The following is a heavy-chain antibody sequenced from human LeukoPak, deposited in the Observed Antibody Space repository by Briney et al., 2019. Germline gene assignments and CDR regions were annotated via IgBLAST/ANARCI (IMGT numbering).Heavy chain of an antibody. V-gene: IGHV3-30-3*01. Sequence: GGSLRLSCAASGFTFSSYAMHWVRQAPGKGLEWVAVISYDGSNKYYADSVKGRFTISRDNSKNTLYLQMNSLRAEDTAVYYCAKARGTKVAGQDYWGQGTLVTVSS. CDR1: GFTFSSYA. CDR2: ISYDGSNK. D-gene: IGHD2-15*01. J-gene: IGHJ4*02. CDR3: AKARGTKVAGQDY.